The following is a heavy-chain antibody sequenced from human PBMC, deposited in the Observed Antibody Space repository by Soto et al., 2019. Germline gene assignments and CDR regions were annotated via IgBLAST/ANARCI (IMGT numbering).Heavy chain of an antibody. V-gene: IGHV3-30*18. Sequence: GGSLRLSCAASGFTFISYGMHWDRQAPGKGLEWVAVISSDGTSRFYADSVKGRFTISRDNSKNTLYLQMNSLRAEDTAMYYCAKVRVKDYYYYAMDVWGQATKVTVSS. CDR3: AKVRVKDYYYYAMDV. J-gene: IGHJ6*02. D-gene: IGHD4-4*01. CDR1: GFTFISYG. CDR2: ISSDGTSR.